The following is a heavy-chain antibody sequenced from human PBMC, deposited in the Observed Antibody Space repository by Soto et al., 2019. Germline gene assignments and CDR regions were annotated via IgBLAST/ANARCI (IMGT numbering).Heavy chain of an antibody. Sequence: QVQLVESGGGVVQPGRSLRLSCAASGFTFSSYGMHWVRQAPGKGLEWVAVISYDGSNKYYADSVKGRFTISRDNSKNTLYLQMNSLRAEDTAVYYCAKDRVGLALSGIFDYWGQGTLVTVSS. D-gene: IGHD1-26*01. CDR3: AKDRVGLALSGIFDY. CDR1: GFTFSSYG. CDR2: ISYDGSNK. V-gene: IGHV3-30*18. J-gene: IGHJ4*02.